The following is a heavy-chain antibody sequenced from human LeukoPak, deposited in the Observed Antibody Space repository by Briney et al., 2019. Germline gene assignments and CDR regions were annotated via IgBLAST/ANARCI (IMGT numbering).Heavy chain of an antibody. CDR3: AGGDDNSGYLDY. CDR1: GGSINTYY. D-gene: IGHD3-22*01. CDR2: IHTSGTT. J-gene: IGHJ4*02. V-gene: IGHV4-4*09. Sequence: SETLSLTCTVSGGSINTYYWSWIRQPPGQGLEWIGYIHTSGTTNYNPSLKSRVTISVDRSKNQFSLKLSSVTAADTAVYYCAGGDDNSGYLDYWGQGTLVTVSS.